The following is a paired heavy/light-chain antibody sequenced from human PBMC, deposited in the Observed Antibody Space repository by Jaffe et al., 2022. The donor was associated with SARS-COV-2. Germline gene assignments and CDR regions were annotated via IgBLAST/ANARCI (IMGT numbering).Heavy chain of an antibody. V-gene: IGHV3-23*01. D-gene: IGHD6-19*01. CDR2: ISTSGYTT. CDR3: ARDISSGWYRWFDP. CDR1: GFTFGDHG. Sequence: DVQLLESGGVLQQPGGSLRLSCAASGFTFGDHGMIWVRQAPGKGLEWVSGISTSGYTTKYADWVKGRFLISRDNFKNMLYLELTGLRVEDTAVYYCARDISSGWYRWFDPWGPGTQVTVSS. J-gene: IGHJ5*02.
Light chain of an antibody. J-gene: IGKJ5*01. CDR2: DAS. CDR1: QSIGSD. Sequence: EIVLTQSPVTLSLSPGQGATLSCRASQSIGSDLAWYQQKPGQPPRLLIYDASTRATGIPARFSGRGSGADFTLTISSLEPDDFAVYHCQQRNDWPITFGQGTRLELK. V-gene: IGKV3-11*01. CDR3: QQRNDWPIT.